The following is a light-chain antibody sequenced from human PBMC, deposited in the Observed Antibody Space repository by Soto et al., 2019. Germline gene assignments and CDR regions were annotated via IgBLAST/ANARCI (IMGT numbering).Light chain of an antibody. CDR3: QKYDSAPRT. CDR2: AAS. CDR1: QGISNY. Sequence: DIQMTQSPSSLSASVGDRVTITCRASQGISNYLAWYQQKPGKAPNLLIYAASTLQSGVPSRFSGSGSGTDFRLTISRLQPEDVATYYCQKYDSAPRTFGQGTTVEIK. J-gene: IGKJ1*01. V-gene: IGKV1-27*01.